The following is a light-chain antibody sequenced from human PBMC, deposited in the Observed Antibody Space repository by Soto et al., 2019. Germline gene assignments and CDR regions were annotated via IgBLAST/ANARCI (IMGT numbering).Light chain of an antibody. V-gene: IGKV3-20*01. J-gene: IGKJ3*01. CDR2: GAS. CDR1: QSVSSSY. Sequence: EIVLTQSPGTLSLSPGERATLSCRASQSVSSSYLAWYQQKPGQAPRLLIYGASSRATGIPDRFSGSGSGTDFTLTISRLKPEDFAVYYGQQYGRSPFTFGPGTKVNIK. CDR3: QQYGRSPFT.